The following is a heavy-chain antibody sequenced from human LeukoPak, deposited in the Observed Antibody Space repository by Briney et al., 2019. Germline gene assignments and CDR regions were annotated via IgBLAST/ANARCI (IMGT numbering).Heavy chain of an antibody. CDR3: ARLRKDYFGSGTGDY. Sequence: SQTLSLTCTVSGGSLSSGDYYWSWLRQPPGKGLEWIGYIYYSGYAYHNPSLKSRLTLAVDTSKTQFSLKLSSVTAADTAMYYCARLRKDYFGSGTGDYWGQGTPVTVSS. J-gene: IGHJ4*02. CDR2: IYYSGYA. D-gene: IGHD3-10*01. V-gene: IGHV4-30-4*01. CDR1: GGSLSSGDYY.